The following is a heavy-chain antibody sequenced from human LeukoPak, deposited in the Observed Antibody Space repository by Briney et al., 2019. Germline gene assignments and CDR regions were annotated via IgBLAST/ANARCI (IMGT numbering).Heavy chain of an antibody. V-gene: IGHV3-7*03. CDR2: INRDGSEK. Sequence: GGSLRLSCVVSGFTLSSRWMMWVRQAPGEGLEWMTNINRDGSEKNYVDSVKGRFTITRDNAENSLFLQMNSLKVEDSAIYYCATYDSWSGYNIAYWGQGTLVTVSS. CDR1: GFTLSSRW. CDR3: ATYDSWSGYNIAY. D-gene: IGHD3-3*01. J-gene: IGHJ4*02.